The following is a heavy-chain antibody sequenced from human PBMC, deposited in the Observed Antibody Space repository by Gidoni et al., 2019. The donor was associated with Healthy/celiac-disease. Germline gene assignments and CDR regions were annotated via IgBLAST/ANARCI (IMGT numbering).Heavy chain of an antibody. CDR3: ARDRIVPAAIGGIDY. CDR1: GYTFTSYA. V-gene: IGHV1-3*01. CDR2: INAGNGNT. D-gene: IGHD2-2*02. Sequence: QVQLVQSGAEVRKPGAPVKVSCKASGYTFTSYAMHWVRQAPGQRLEWMGWINAGNGNTKYSQKFQGRVTSTRDTSASTAYMELSSLRSEDTAVYYCARDRIVPAAIGGIDYWGQGTLVTVSS. J-gene: IGHJ4*02.